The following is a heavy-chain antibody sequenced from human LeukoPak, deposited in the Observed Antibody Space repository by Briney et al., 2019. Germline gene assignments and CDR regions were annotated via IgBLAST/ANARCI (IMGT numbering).Heavy chain of an antibody. D-gene: IGHD2-2*01. V-gene: IGHV1-2*02. J-gene: IGHJ1*01. CDR1: GYTFTGYY. CDR3: AAPYCSSTSCLEYFQH. Sequence: ASVKVSCKASGYTFTGYYMHWVRQAPGQGLEWMGWINPNSGGTNYAQKFQGRVTMARDTSISTAYMELSRLRSDDTAVYYCAAPYCSSTSCLEYFQHWGQGTLVTVSS. CDR2: INPNSGGT.